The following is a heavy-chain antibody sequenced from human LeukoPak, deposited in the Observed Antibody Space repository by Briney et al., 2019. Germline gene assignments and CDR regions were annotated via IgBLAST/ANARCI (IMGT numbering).Heavy chain of an antibody. D-gene: IGHD1-26*01. V-gene: IGHV3-15*01. Sequence: PGGSLRLSCAASGFTFSNAWMSWVRQAPGKGLEWVGRIKSKTDGGTTDYAAPVKGRFTISRDDSKNTLYLQMNSLKTEDTAVYYCTTNLGATYFTDYWGQGTLVTVSS. CDR1: GFTFSNAW. CDR3: TTNLGATYFTDY. J-gene: IGHJ4*02. CDR2: IKSKTDGGTT.